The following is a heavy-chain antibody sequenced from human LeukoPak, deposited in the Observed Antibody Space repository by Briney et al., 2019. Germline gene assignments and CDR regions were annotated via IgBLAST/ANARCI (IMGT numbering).Heavy chain of an antibody. CDR1: GFTFSSYA. Sequence: GGSLRLSCAASGFTFSSYAMSWVRQAPGKGLEWVSAISGSGGSTYYADSVKGRFTISRDNTKNSLYLQMNSLRAEDTAVYYCARDQTGYSYGLDYYYGMDVWGQGTTVTVSS. CDR2: ISGSGGST. J-gene: IGHJ6*02. V-gene: IGHV3-23*01. CDR3: ARDQTGYSYGLDYYYGMDV. D-gene: IGHD5-18*01.